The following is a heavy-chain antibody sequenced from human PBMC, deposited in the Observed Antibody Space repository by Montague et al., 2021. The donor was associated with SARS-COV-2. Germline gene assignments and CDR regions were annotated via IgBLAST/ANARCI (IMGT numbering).Heavy chain of an antibody. CDR1: GSSVRSYY. Sequence: SETLSLTCIVSGSSVRSYYWSWIRQPPGKGLEWIGYIYDSGSTNYKPSXXSGVTISVDTSKNQFSLKLSSVTAADTAVYYCARENTVTTFGGPYYIDSWGQGTLVTVSA. CDR3: ARENTVTTFGGPYYIDS. J-gene: IGHJ4*02. CDR2: IYDSGST. V-gene: IGHV4-59*02. D-gene: IGHD4-17*01.